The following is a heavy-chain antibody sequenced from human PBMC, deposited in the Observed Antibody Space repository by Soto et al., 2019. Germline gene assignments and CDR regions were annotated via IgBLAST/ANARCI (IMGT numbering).Heavy chain of an antibody. CDR2: ISYDGDNK. J-gene: IGHJ5*02. D-gene: IGHD3-9*01. CDR1: GFTFSGSE. CDR3: ARASYFSEKTAYYAKSFKWFDP. V-gene: IGHV3-30*14. Sequence: QVQLLESGGGVVQSGRSLRLSCAASGFTFSGSEMHWVRQAPGKGLEWVAFISYDGDNKYYADSVKGRFTVSRDNSRNTLHLQMDSLRPEDTAVYYFARASYFSEKTAYYAKSFKWFDPWGQGTLLTVSS.